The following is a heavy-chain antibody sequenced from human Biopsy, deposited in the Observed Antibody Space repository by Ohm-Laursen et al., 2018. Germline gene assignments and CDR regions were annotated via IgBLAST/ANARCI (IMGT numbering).Heavy chain of an antibody. CDR2: IDWDDAK. J-gene: IGHJ6*02. CDR1: GFSLNTRGMS. Sequence: TQTLTLTCTLSGFSLNTRGMSVTWIRQPPGKALEWLARIDWDDAKFYNGSLKTRLTISKDTSENHVVLTLSDVDPVDTATYYCARIPILVVPAAIVYRHRRHLQGLDVWGQGTTVTVSS. V-gene: IGHV2-70*16. CDR3: ARIPILVVPAAIVYRHRRHLQGLDV. D-gene: IGHD2-2*02.